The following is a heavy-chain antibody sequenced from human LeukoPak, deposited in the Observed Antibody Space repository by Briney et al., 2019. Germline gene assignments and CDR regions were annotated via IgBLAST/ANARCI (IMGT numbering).Heavy chain of an antibody. V-gene: IGHV3-53*01. CDR3: ARGGGDLAYCGGDCFSYSFDI. CDR2: IYSGGST. J-gene: IGHJ3*02. CDR1: GFTVSRNY. D-gene: IGHD2-21*02. Sequence: PGGSLRLSCAASGFTVSRNYMSWVRQAPGKGLEWVSVIYSGGSTYYADSVKGRFTISRDNSKNTLYLQMNSLRAEDTAVYYCARGGGDLAYCGGDCFSYSFDIWGQGTMVTVSS.